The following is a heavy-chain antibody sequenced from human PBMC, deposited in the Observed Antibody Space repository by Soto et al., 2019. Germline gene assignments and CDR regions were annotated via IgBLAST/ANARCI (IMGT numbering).Heavy chain of an antibody. CDR1: GGTFSSYA. Sequence: WASVKVSCKASGGTFSSYAVSWVRQAPGQGLEWMGGIIPIFGTANYAQKFQGRVTITADESTSTAYMELSSLRSEDTAVYYCASSRAKQLVHWFDPWGQGTLVTVS. J-gene: IGHJ5*02. CDR2: IIPIFGTA. V-gene: IGHV1-69*13. CDR3: ASSRAKQLVHWFDP. D-gene: IGHD6-6*01.